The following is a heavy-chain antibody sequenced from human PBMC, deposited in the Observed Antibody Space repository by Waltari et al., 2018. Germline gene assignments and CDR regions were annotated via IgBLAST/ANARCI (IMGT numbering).Heavy chain of an antibody. Sequence: QVQLVESGGGVVQPGGSLRLSCAAAGFTFSSYGMHWVRQAPGKGLEWVAFIRDDGSNKYYADSVKGRFTISRDNSKNTLYLQMNSLRAEDTAVYYCAKEITMSLDAFDIWGQGTMVTVSS. CDR3: AKEITMSLDAFDI. D-gene: IGHD3-10*02. CDR1: GFTFSSYG. CDR2: IRDDGSNK. V-gene: IGHV3-30*02. J-gene: IGHJ3*02.